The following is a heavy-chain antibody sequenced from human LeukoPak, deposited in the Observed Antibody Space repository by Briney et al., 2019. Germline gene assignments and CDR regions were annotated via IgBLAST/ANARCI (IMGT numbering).Heavy chain of an antibody. CDR2: SNHSGSH. D-gene: IGHD3-22*01. CDR3: ARSPDYYDSSGYYYRDGVFDY. Sequence: SETLSLTGAVDVGSFSGYYWSWIRQPPGKGLEWMGESNHSGSHNYNPSLTSRVTISVDTSKIDFSLKLSSVTAADTAVYYCARSPDYYDSSGYYYRDGVFDYWGQGTLVAVSS. V-gene: IGHV4-34*01. CDR1: VGSFSGYY. J-gene: IGHJ4*02.